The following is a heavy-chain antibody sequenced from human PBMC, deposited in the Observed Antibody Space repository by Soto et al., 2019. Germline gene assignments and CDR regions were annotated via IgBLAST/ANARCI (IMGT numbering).Heavy chain of an antibody. V-gene: IGHV3-23*01. J-gene: IGHJ4*02. CDR2: ISGSGGRS. CDR1: GFTFSNYA. D-gene: IGHD3-16*01. CDR3: AKAYFVWSSEQPYYFDY. Sequence: EVQLLDSGGGLVQPGGSLRLSCAASGFTFSNYAMTWVRQGPGKGLEWVSGISGSGGRSYYADSVKGRFTICRDNSKSTLYLQMNRLRAEDTAVYYCAKAYFVWSSEQPYYFDYWGQGTLVTVSS.